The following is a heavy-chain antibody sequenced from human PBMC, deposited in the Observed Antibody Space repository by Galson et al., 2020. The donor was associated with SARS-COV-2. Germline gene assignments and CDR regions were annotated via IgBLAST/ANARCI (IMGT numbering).Heavy chain of an antibody. Sequence: GGSLRLSCAASGFTFSSYAMHWVRQAPGKGLEWVAVISYDGSNKYYADSVKGRFTISRDNSKNTLYLQMNSLRAEDTAVYYCAREGLVGATGYYYQCMDVLCKWTTFTISS. J-gene: IGHJ6*03. CDR2: ISYDGSNK. D-gene: IGHD1-26*01. V-gene: IGHV3-30*04. CDR3: AREGLVGATGYYYQCMDV. CDR1: GFTFSSYA.